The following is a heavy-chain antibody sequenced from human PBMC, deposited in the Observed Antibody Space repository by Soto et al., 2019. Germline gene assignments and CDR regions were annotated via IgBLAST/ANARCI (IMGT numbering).Heavy chain of an antibody. J-gene: IGHJ4*02. V-gene: IGHV3-15*07. CDR2: IKRKTEGGTT. CDR3: TADLSSSSAWANYY. D-gene: IGHD6-19*01. CDR1: GFDFSDTW. Sequence: EVQLVESGGGFVKPGGSLRLSCAASGFDFSDTWMNWVRQTPDKGLEWVARIKRKTEGGTTNYAAPVKGRLTLSRDDSKQMVFLQMDNLKREDTGVYYCTADLSSSSAWANYYWGQGTRVTVSS.